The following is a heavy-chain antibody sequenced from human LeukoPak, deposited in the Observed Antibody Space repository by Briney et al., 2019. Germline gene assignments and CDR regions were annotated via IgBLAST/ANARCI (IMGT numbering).Heavy chain of an antibody. CDR2: ISSSGSTI. CDR3: ASLYYGGKKFDY. V-gene: IGHV3-11*04. Sequence: PGGSLRLSCAASGFTFNDYYMSWIRHAPGKGLEWGSYISSSGSTIYYADSVKGRFAISRDNAKNSLYRQMNSLRAGHRAVYYCASLYYGGKKFDYWGQGTLVTVYS. CDR1: GFTFNDYY. D-gene: IGHD4-23*01. J-gene: IGHJ4*02.